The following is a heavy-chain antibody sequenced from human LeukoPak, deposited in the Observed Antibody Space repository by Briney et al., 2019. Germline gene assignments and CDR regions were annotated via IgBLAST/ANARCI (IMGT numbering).Heavy chain of an antibody. J-gene: IGHJ4*02. CDR2: IVGRGADT. V-gene: IGHV3-23*01. Sequence: GGSRRLSGAASGFTFSSYSMNGVGRAPGKGRDGFSPIVGRGADTYHADSGRGGFTISRDNSRNTRYLQMNGRRAEDRLVYYCAKGPVWGLLSSFDFWGTATLVTVYS. CDR3: AKGPVWGLLSSFDF. D-gene: IGHD3-16*01. CDR1: GFTFSSYS.